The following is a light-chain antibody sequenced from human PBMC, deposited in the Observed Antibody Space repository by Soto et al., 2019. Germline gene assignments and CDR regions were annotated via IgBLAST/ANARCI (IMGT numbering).Light chain of an antibody. CDR3: QQYNNWPLT. V-gene: IGKV3D-15*01. CDR2: GAS. CDR1: QSLRSS. Sequence: ILMTQSPDTLSVSPGESATLSCRASQSLRSSLAWYQLKPGQAPRLLIYGASTRATAIPARFSGSGSGTEFTLTIGSLQSEDFAVYYCQQYNNWPLTFGGGTKVDI. J-gene: IGKJ4*01.